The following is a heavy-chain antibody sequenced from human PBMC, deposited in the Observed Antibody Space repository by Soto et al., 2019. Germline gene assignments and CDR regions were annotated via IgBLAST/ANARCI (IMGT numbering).Heavy chain of an antibody. J-gene: IGHJ4*02. V-gene: IGHV1-69*01. CDR2: IIPIYGTV. Sequence: QVQLVQSGAEVKKPGSSVKVSCKASGGTFSNYGIIWVRQAPGQGLEWIGGIIPIYGTVNYAQNFQGRVTITADESTNTAYMELSRLTSEDTAGFYWGRSYYDWRGFLRGGPDYWGQGTLVTVFS. CDR1: GGTFSNYG. D-gene: IGHD3-22*01. CDR3: GRSYYDWRGFLRGGPDY.